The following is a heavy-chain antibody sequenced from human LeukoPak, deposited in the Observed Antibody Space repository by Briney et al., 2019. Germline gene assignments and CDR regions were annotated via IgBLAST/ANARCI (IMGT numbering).Heavy chain of an antibody. J-gene: IGHJ4*02. D-gene: IGHD3-3*01. V-gene: IGHV3-23*01. Sequence: GGSLRLSCAASGFTFSSYAMSWVRQAPGKGLEWVSAISGSGGSTYYADSVKGRFTISRDNSKNTLYLQMNSLRAEDTAVYYCAKYGFFGVVEKGLDYWGQGTLVTVSS. CDR1: GFTFSSYA. CDR2: ISGSGGST. CDR3: AKYGFFGVVEKGLDY.